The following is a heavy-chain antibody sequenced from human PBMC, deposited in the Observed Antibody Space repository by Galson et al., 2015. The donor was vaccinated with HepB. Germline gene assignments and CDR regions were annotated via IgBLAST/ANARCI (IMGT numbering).Heavy chain of an antibody. CDR3: AKDWRGFGMATTYGMDV. Sequence: SLRLSCAASGFTFDDYAMHWVRQAPGKGLEWVSGISWNSGSIGYADSVKGRFTISRDNAKNSLYLQMNSLRAEDTALYYCAKDWRGFGMATTYGMDVWGQGTTVTVSS. D-gene: IGHD5-24*01. CDR1: GFTFDDYA. J-gene: IGHJ6*01. V-gene: IGHV3-9*01. CDR2: ISWNSGSI.